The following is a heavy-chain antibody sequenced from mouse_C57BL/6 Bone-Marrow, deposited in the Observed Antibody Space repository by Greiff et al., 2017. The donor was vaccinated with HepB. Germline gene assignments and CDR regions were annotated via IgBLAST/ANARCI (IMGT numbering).Heavy chain of an antibody. CDR2: IWSGGST. J-gene: IGHJ1*03. Sequence: QVQLKESGPGLVQPSQSLSITCTVSGFSLTSYGVHWVRQSPGKGLEWLGVIWSGGSTDYNAAFISRLSISKDNSKSQVFFKMNSLQADDTAIYYCASQRNGNPWYFDVWGTGTTVTVSS. D-gene: IGHD2-1*01. V-gene: IGHV2-2*01. CDR1: GFSLTSYG. CDR3: ASQRNGNPWYFDV.